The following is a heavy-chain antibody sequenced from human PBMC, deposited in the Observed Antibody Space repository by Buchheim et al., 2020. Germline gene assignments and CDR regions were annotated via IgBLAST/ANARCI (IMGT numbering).Heavy chain of an antibody. J-gene: IGHJ5*02. CDR3: ARGCSSTSCDP. CDR1: GFTFDNYG. CDR2: INWIGDSA. Sequence: EVQLVESGGGVVQPGGSRRLSCAASGFTFDNYGMSWVRQAPGKGLEWVAGINWIGDSADYADFVKGRFTISRDNAKNSLYLQMNSLRAEDTAFYYCARGCSSTSCDPWGQGTL. D-gene: IGHD2-2*01. V-gene: IGHV3-20*04.